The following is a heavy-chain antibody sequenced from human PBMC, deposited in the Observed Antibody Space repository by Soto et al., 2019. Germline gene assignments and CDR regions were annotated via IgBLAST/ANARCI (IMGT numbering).Heavy chain of an antibody. CDR1: GFTVSTNY. V-gene: IGHV3-53*01. J-gene: IGHJ6*02. CDR3: ARDSPDYGMDV. Sequence: PGGSLRLSCAASGFTVSTNYMSWVRQAPGKGLEWVSVIYGGGSTYYADSVKGRFTISRDNSKNTLYLQMNSLRADDTAVYYCARDSPDYGMDVWGQGTTVTVSS. CDR2: IYGGGST.